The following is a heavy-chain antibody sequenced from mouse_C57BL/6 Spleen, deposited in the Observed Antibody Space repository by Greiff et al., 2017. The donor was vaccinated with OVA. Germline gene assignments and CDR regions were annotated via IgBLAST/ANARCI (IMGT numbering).Heavy chain of an antibody. CDR1: GFSFNTYA. Sequence: EVMLVESGGGLVQPKGSLKLSCAASGFSFNTYAMNWVRQAPGKGLEWVARIRSKSNNYATYYADSVKDRFTISRDDSESMLYLQMNNLKTEDTAMYYCVRGNSLRYFDVWGTGTTVTVSS. J-gene: IGHJ1*03. V-gene: IGHV10-1*01. D-gene: IGHD6-1*01. CDR3: VRGNSLRYFDV. CDR2: IRSKSNNYAT.